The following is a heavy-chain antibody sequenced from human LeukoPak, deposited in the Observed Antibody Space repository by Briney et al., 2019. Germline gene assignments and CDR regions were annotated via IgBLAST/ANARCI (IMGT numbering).Heavy chain of an antibody. CDR3: ARASRYFDWSRFDP. D-gene: IGHD3-9*01. CDR2: IYYSGST. CDR1: TFSSHSM. V-gene: IGHV4-39*07. Sequence: TFSSHSMSWVRQAPGKGLEWIGSIYYSGSTYYNPSLKSRVTISVDTSKNQFSLKLSSVTAADTAVYYCARASRYFDWSRFDPWGQGTLVTVSS. J-gene: IGHJ5*02.